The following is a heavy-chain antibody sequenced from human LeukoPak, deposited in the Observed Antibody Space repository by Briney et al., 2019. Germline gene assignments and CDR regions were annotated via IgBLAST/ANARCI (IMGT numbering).Heavy chain of an antibody. V-gene: IGHV4-4*07. D-gene: IGHD2-2*02. CDR3: AKYPLDY. Sequence: KSSETLSLTCTVSGVSISSYYWSWIRQAAGKGLEWIGRINTSGNTNYNPSLKSRVSLSVDTSKNQFSLKLSSVTAADTAVYYCAKYPLDYWGQGTLVTVSS. J-gene: IGHJ4*02. CDR2: INTSGNT. CDR1: GVSISSYY.